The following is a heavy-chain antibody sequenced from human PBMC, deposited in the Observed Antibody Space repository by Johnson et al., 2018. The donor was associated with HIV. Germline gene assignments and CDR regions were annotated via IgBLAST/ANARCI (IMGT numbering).Heavy chain of an antibody. CDR3: AKAGPREYSSSLDAFDI. CDR1: GFTFDDYA. Sequence: VQLVESGGGVLRPGGSLRLSCEGFGFTFDDYAMHWVRQAPGKGLEWVSLISWDGGSTYYADSVKGRFTISRDNSKNSLYLQMNSLRAEDTALYYCAKAGPREYSSSLDAFDIWGQGTMVTVSS. V-gene: IGHV3-43D*03. D-gene: IGHD6-6*01. J-gene: IGHJ3*02. CDR2: ISWDGGST.